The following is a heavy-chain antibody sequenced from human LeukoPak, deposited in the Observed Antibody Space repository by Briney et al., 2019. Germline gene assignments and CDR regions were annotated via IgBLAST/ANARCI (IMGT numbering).Heavy chain of an antibody. V-gene: IGHV4-34*01. CDR3: ARGRGVIGSVLVY. D-gene: IGHD1-26*01. Sequence: YWSWIRXPPGKGLEWIGEINHSGSTNYNPSLKSRVTISVDTSKNQFSLKLSSVTAADTAVYYCARGRGVIGSVLVYWGQGTLVTVSS. J-gene: IGHJ4*02. CDR2: INHSGST. CDR1: Y.